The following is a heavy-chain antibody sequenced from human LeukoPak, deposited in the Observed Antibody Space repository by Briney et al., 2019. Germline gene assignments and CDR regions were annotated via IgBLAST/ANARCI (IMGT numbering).Heavy chain of an antibody. CDR2: INPNSGGT. Sequence: GASVKVSCKASGYTFTGYYMHWVRQAPGQGLEWMGWINPNSGGTNYAQKFQGRVTLTRDTSISTAYMDLSRLTSDDTAVYYCARDQGRDNSGWYPYHDFWGQGTLVTVSS. J-gene: IGHJ4*02. CDR3: ARDQGRDNSGWYPYHDF. CDR1: GYTFTGYY. D-gene: IGHD6-19*01. V-gene: IGHV1-2*02.